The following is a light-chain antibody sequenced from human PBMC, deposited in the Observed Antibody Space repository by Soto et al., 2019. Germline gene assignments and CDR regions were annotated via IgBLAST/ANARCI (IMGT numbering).Light chain of an antibody. V-gene: IGKV3-15*01. CDR1: QSVSSN. Sequence: EIVMTQSPATVSVSPGERATLSCRASQSVSSNLAWYQRKPGQAPRLLIYGASTRATGIPARFSGSGSGTEFTLTISSLQSEDFAVYYCQQYNNWPPGTFGQGTKVDIK. CDR2: GAS. CDR3: QQYNNWPPGT. J-gene: IGKJ1*01.